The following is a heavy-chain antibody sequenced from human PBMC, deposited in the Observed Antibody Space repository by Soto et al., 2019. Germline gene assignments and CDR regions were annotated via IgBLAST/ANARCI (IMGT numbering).Heavy chain of an antibody. CDR2: IYSGGNT. Sequence: SLSLSCAASGFTVRSDYMNWVRQVPGKGLEWVSVIYSGGNTYYADSVKGRFTISRDNSKNTLYLQMNSLRAEDTAVYYCASLGYSGYDFAFDIWGQGTMVTVSS. CDR1: GFTVRSDY. V-gene: IGHV3-53*01. J-gene: IGHJ3*02. CDR3: ASLGYSGYDFAFDI. D-gene: IGHD5-12*01.